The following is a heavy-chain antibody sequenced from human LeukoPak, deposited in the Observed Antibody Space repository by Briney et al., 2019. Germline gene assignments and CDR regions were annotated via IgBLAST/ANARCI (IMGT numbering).Heavy chain of an antibody. V-gene: IGHV1-2*06. J-gene: IGHJ4*02. CDR2: INPNSGGT. CDR3: ARGEMTTISPGGY. CDR1: GGTFSSYA. Sequence: ASVKVSCKASGGTFSSYAISWVRQAPGQGLEWMGRINPNSGGTNFAQKFQGRVTMTRDTSISTAYMELSRLTSDDTAVYYCARGEMTTISPGGYWGQGTLVTVSS. D-gene: IGHD5-24*01.